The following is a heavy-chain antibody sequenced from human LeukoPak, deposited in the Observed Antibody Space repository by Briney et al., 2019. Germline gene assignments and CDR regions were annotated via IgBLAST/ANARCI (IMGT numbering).Heavy chain of an antibody. CDR1: GFVFSSYG. J-gene: IGHJ4*02. CDR3: VKDVTGTYSGDF. V-gene: IGHV3-64*01. Sequence: PGGSLRLSCAASGFVFSSYGMHWVRQAPGKGLEYVSAISSDGGSTYYANSVKGRFTISRDNSKNTLYLRMGSLRTEDMAVYYCVKDVTGTYSGDFWGQGTLVTVSS. D-gene: IGHD1-26*01. CDR2: ISSDGGST.